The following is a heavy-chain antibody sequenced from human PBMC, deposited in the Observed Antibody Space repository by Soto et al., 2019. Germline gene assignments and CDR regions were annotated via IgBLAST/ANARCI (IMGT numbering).Heavy chain of an antibody. J-gene: IGHJ5*02. D-gene: IGHD2-15*01. CDR3: ARGLYCSGGSCYPGNWFDP. V-gene: IGHV4-34*01. Sequence: QVQLQQWGAGLLKPSETLSLTCAVYGGSFSGYYWSWIRQPPGKGLEWIGEINHSGSTNYNPSLKSRVNISVDTSKNQFSLKLSSVTAADTAVYYCARGLYCSGGSCYPGNWFDPWGQGTLVTVSS. CDR1: GGSFSGYY. CDR2: INHSGST.